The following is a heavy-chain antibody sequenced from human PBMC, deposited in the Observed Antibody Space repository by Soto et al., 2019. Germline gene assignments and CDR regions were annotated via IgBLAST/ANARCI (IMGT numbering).Heavy chain of an antibody. CDR1: GFTFSSYA. CDR2: ISYDGYNK. D-gene: IGHD2-15*01. V-gene: IGHV3-30-3*01. Sequence: QVQLVESGGGVVQPGTSLRLSCAASGFTFSSYAMHWVRQAPGKGLEWVAVISYDGYNKYYADSVKGRFTISRDNSKNTLYLQMNSLRAEDKAVYYCARGPYCSGGTCFGSQSAFDIWGQGTMVTVSS. CDR3: ARGPYCSGGTCFGSQSAFDI. J-gene: IGHJ3*02.